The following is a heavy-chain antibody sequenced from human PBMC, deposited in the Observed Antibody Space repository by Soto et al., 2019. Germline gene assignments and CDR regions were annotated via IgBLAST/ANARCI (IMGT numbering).Heavy chain of an antibody. V-gene: IGHV3-23*01. D-gene: IGHD3-10*01. J-gene: IGHJ4*02. Sequence: PGGSLRLSCVASGFTFSSYAMSWVRQAPGKGLEWVSVFSVSGGNTYYADSVKGRFTISRDNSKNTLYLQMSSLRADDTAVYYCAKRGGGIGLNYFDYGGGGALVTVPS. CDR2: FSVSGGNT. CDR1: GFTFSSYA. CDR3: AKRGGGIGLNYFDY.